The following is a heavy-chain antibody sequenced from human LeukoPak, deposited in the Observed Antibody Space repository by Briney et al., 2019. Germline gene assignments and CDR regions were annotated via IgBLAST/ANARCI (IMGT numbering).Heavy chain of an antibody. J-gene: IGHJ5*02. V-gene: IGHV3-21*01. CDR3: AKSWSDVTLNWFDP. Sequence: PGGSLRLSCAASGFTFSSYSMNWVRQAPGKGLEWVSSISSSSSYIYYADSVKGRFTISRDNAKNTLYLQMNSLRAEDTAVYYCAKSWSDVTLNWFDPWGQGTLVTVSS. D-gene: IGHD6-13*01. CDR2: ISSSSSYI. CDR1: GFTFSSYS.